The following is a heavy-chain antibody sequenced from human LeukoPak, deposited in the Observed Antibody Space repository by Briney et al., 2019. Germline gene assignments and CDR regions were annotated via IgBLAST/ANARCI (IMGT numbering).Heavy chain of an antibody. D-gene: IGHD3-3*01. CDR3: ARERERFLNL. Sequence: GGSLRLSCAASGFSFSSFGMHWVRQAPGKGLQWVAVISYDGSNKYYTDSVKGRFTISRDNSKNTLYLEMNSLGAEDTAVYYCARERERFLNLWGQGTLVTVSS. V-gene: IGHV3-30*04. CDR2: ISYDGSNK. J-gene: IGHJ4*02. CDR1: GFSFSSFG.